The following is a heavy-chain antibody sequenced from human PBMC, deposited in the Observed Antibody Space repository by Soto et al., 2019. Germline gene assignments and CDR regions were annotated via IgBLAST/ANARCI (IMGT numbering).Heavy chain of an antibody. CDR2: IYYSGST. CDR3: ARVFFGYSSSWYYFDY. Sequence: SETLSLTCTVYGGSISSGDYYWSWIRQPPGKGLEWIGYIYYSGSTYYNPSLKSRVTISVDTSKNQFSLKLSSVTAADTAVYYCARVFFGYSSSWYYFDYWGQGTLVTVSS. D-gene: IGHD6-13*01. V-gene: IGHV4-30-4*01. J-gene: IGHJ4*02. CDR1: GGSISSGDYY.